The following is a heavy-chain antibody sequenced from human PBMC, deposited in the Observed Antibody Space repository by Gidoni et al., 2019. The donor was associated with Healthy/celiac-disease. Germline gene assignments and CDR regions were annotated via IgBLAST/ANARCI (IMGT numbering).Heavy chain of an antibody. CDR2: IYYSGST. CDR3: ARQKYNWNDLGWYFDL. D-gene: IGHD1-1*01. CDR1: GGSISSSSYY. J-gene: IGHJ2*01. V-gene: IGHV4-39*01. Sequence: QLQLQESGPGLVKPSETLSLTCTVSGGSISSSSYYWGWIRQPPGKGLEWIGSIYYSGSTYYNPSLKSRVTISVDTSKNQFSLKLSSVTAADTAVYYCARQKYNWNDLGWYFDLWGRGTLVTVSS.